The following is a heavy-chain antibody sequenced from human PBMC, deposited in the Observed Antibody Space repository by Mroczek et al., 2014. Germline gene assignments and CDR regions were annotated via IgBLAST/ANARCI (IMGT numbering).Heavy chain of an antibody. CDR1: GYTFTSYD. J-gene: IGHJ4*02. V-gene: IGHV1-8*01. Sequence: QVQLQESGAEVKKPGASVKVSCKASGYTFTSYDINWVRQATGQGLEWMGWMNPNSGNTGYAQKFQGRVTMTRNTSISTAYMELSSLRSEDTAVYYCATRPGRVAGEFDYWGQGTLVTVSS. CDR2: MNPNSGNT. CDR3: ATRPGRVAGEFDY. D-gene: IGHD3-10*01.